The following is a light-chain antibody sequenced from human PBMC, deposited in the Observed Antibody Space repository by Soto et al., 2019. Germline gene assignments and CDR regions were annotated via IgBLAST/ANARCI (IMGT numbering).Light chain of an antibody. CDR1: QSKSSW. CDR3: QQYNSYSPWT. J-gene: IGKJ1*01. V-gene: IGKV1-5*01. CDR2: DAS. Sequence: DIQMTQSPSTLSASVGDRVTITCRASQSKSSWLAWNQQKPGKAPKLLIYDASSLESGVPSRFSGSGSGTEFTLTISSLQPDDFATYYCQQYNSYSPWTFGQGTKVDIK.